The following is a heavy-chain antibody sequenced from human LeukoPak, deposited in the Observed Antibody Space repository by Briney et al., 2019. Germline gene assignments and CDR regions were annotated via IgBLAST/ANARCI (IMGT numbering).Heavy chain of an antibody. J-gene: IGHJ4*02. CDR1: GFTFSSYG. CDR2: IWYDGSNK. V-gene: IGHV3-33*06. Sequence: GGSLRLSCAASGFTFSSYGMHWVRQAPGKGLEWVAVIWYDGSNKYYADSVKVRFTISRDNSKNTLYLQMNSLRAEDTAVYYCAKRSTLTNYYFDYWGQGTLVTVSS. CDR3: AKRSTLTNYYFDY. D-gene: IGHD4-17*01.